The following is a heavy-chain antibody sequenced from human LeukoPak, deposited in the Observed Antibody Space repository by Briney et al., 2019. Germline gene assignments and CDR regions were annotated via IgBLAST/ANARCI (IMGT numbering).Heavy chain of an antibody. J-gene: IGHJ4*02. V-gene: IGHV1-18*01. Sequence: GASVNVSCKASGYTLTSYDIGWVRQAPGQGLEWMGWISAYSDNTDYAQKLQGRVTMTTDTSTSTAYMDLRSLRSDDTAVYYCARRGLGISYYFDYWGQGTLVTVSS. CDR2: ISAYSDNT. D-gene: IGHD3-3*02. CDR3: ARRGLGISYYFDY. CDR1: GYTLTSYD.